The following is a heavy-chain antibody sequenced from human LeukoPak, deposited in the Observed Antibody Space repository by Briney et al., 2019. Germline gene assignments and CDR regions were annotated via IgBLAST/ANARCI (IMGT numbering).Heavy chain of an antibody. CDR2: IIPIFGTA. D-gene: IGHD6-6*01. CDR3: AVGPIAALFHFDY. J-gene: IGHJ4*02. V-gene: IGHV1-69*05. CDR1: GGTFSCYA. Sequence: SVKVSCKASGGTFSCYAISWVRQAPGQGLEWMGGIIPIFGTANYAQKFQGRVTITTDESTSTAYMELSSLRSEDTAVYYCAVGPIAALFHFDYWGQGTLVTVSS.